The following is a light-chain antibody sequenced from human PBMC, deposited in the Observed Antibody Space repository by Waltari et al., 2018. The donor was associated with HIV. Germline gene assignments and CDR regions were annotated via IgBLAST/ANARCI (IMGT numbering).Light chain of an antibody. CDR3: ATWDDGLNGA. Sequence: QSVLTQPPSAFGSPGQRVTISCSGSRSNIGSSYVYWYQQLPGTTLKLLISRKNKRPSGRLDRVSRTKSGPSAPLALSGQRSDDEATDYGATWDDGLNGALGGGTKVTVL. CDR1: RSNIGSSY. J-gene: IGLJ2*01. CDR2: RKN. V-gene: IGLV1-47*01.